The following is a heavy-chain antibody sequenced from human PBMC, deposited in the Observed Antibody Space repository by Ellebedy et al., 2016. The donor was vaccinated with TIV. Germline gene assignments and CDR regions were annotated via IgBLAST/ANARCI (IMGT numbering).Heavy chain of an antibody. V-gene: IGHV4-31*03. CDR1: GGSISSGGHY. Sequence: MPSETLSLTCTVSGGSISSGGHYWSWIRQHPGKGLEWIGYIYYSRSTNYKPSLKSRVTISVDTSKNKFSLKLNSVTAADTAVYYCARGGAGGYWYFDLWGRGTLVTVSS. CDR3: ARGGAGGYWYFDL. D-gene: IGHD4-23*01. CDR2: IYYSRST. J-gene: IGHJ2*01.